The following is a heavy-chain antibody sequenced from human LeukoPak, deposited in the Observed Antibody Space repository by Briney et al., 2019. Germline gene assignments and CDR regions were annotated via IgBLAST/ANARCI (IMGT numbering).Heavy chain of an antibody. J-gene: IGHJ6*03. CDR2: LYHSGST. V-gene: IGHV4-34*01. CDR1: GGSFNSYY. D-gene: IGHD7-27*01. CDR3: AMGMSYYYYMDV. Sequence: SETLCLTCAVSGGSFNSYYWSWIRQPPGKGLEWIGRLYHSGSTYDNPSLKSGVTISVDTSKNQFSLKLSSVTAADTAVYYCAMGMSYYYYMDVWGKGTTVTVSS.